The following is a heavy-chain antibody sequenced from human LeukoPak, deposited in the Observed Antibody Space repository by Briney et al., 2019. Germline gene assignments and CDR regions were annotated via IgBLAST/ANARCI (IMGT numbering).Heavy chain of an antibody. Sequence: GGSLRLSCAASGFTFRNYAMNWIRQAPGKGLQWVSYISGSGSTIYYADSVKGRFTISRDNAKNSLYLQMNSLRAEDTAVYYCARVGIRDAFDIWGQGTMVTVSS. J-gene: IGHJ3*02. V-gene: IGHV3-11*04. CDR2: ISGSGSTI. D-gene: IGHD3-10*01. CDR3: ARVGIRDAFDI. CDR1: GFTFRNYA.